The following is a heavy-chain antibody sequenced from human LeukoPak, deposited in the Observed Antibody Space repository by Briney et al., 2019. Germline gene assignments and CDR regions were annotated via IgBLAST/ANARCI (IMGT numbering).Heavy chain of an antibody. V-gene: IGHV3-7*01. D-gene: IGHD3-9*01. J-gene: IGHJ1*01. CDR3: GRVRYFQY. CDR2: LKEDGSDE. CDR1: GFSFGSFW. Sequence: RGSLRHSSVASGFSFGSFWMSWVRQAPGKGLEWVANLKEDGSDEHYPESVKGRFTISRDNAKNIVFLQMNSLREEDSAVYYCGRVRYFQYWGQG.